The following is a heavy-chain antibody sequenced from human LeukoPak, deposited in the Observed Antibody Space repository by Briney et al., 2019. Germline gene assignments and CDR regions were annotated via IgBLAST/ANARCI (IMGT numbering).Heavy chain of an antibody. D-gene: IGHD6-13*01. J-gene: IGHJ5*02. CDR1: GGTFSSYA. CDR3: ARDPGYSSSWYNWFDP. V-gene: IGHV1-69*05. Sequence: SVKVSCKASGGTFSSYAISWVRQAPGQGLEWMGRIIPIFGTANYAQKFQGRVTITTDESTSTAYMELSSLRSDDTAVYYCARDPGYSSSWYNWFDPWGQGTLVTVSS. CDR2: IIPIFGTA.